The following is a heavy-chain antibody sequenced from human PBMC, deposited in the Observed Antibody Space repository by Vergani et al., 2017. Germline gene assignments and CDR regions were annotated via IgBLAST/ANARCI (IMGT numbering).Heavy chain of an antibody. CDR1: GYPFTKSG. J-gene: IGHJ4*02. CDR3: ARGGGQTALDL. CDR2: ISAYNANT. Sequence: QVQLVQSGAEVKKPGASVKVSCKASGYPFTKSGITWVSQAPGQGLQWMGWISAYNANTNFAQQLQGRVFMTTDTSTRTAYMELRSLRSADTAVYYCARGGGQTALDLWGQGTLVTVSS. V-gene: IGHV1-18*01. D-gene: IGHD5-18*01.